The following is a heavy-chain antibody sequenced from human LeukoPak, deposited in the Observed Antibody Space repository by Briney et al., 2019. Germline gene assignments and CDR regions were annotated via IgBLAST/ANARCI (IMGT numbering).Heavy chain of an antibody. J-gene: IGHJ4*02. CDR3: ARARGDLFDWLADFDY. CDR2: IYSGGST. D-gene: IGHD3-9*01. CDR1: GFTVSSNY. Sequence: GGSLRLSCAASGFTVSSNYMSWVRQAPGKGLECVSVIYSGGSTYYADSVKGRFTTSRDNSKNTLYLQMNSLRAEDTAVYYCARARGDLFDWLADFDYWGQGTLVTVSS. V-gene: IGHV3-66*01.